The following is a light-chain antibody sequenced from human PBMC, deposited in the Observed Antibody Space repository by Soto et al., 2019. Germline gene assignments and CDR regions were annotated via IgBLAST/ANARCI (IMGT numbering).Light chain of an antibody. J-gene: IGKJ4*01. CDR2: GAS. CDR1: QSVRSNS. V-gene: IGKV3-20*01. CDR3: EQYTGSPLT. Sequence: EIVLTQSPGTLSLSPGGRATLSCRASQSVRSNSLAWYRQKPGQAPTLLIYGASRRATGIPDRFSGGGSGTDFTLTISRLEPEDFAVYYCEQYTGSPLTFGGGTKVDIK.